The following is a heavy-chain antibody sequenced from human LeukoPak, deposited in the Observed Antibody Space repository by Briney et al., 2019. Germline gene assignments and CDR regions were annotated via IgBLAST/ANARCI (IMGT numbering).Heavy chain of an antibody. Sequence: GGSLRLSCAASGFTFSTYWMSWVRQAPGKGLEWVTNIKQDGSEKYYVDSVKGRFTISRDNSKNTLYLQMNSLRAEDTAVYYCAKVENYYDSSGSADAFDIWGQGTMVTVSS. J-gene: IGHJ3*02. CDR2: IKQDGSEK. D-gene: IGHD3-22*01. CDR1: GFTFSTYW. CDR3: AKVENYYDSSGSADAFDI. V-gene: IGHV3-7*01.